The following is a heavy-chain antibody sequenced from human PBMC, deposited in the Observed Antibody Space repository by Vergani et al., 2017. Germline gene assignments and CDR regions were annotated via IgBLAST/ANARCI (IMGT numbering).Heavy chain of an antibody. J-gene: IGHJ4*02. CDR3: ARDSAVGGTFDS. Sequence: QVQLQESGPGLVKPSQSLSLICTFSGGSISGFSYYLSWVRQPAGKGLEWIGRIYYSGRTDYNPSLESRVTISVDTSKNTFSLKLNSVTAADTAIYYCARDSAVGGTFDSWGQGTLVSVSS. D-gene: IGHD1-26*01. V-gene: IGHV4-61*02. CDR2: IYYSGRT. CDR1: GGSISGFSYY.